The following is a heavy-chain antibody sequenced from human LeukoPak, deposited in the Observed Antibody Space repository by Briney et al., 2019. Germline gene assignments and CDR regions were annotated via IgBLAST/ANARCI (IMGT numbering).Heavy chain of an antibody. CDR3: AKDLFPHYYDSSGYSSSADY. V-gene: IGHV3-23*01. D-gene: IGHD3-22*01. J-gene: IGHJ4*02. CDR2: ISGSGGST. Sequence: GGSLRLSCVASGFTFSSYAMSWVRQAPGKGLEWVSFISGSGGSTYYTDSVKGRFTISRDNSKNTLYLQMNSLRAEDTAVYYCAKDLFPHYYDSSGYSSSADYWGQGTLVTVSS. CDR1: GFTFSSYA.